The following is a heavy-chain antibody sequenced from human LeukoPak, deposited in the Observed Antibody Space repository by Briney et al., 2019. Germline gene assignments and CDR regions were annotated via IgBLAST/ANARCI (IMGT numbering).Heavy chain of an antibody. Sequence: ASVKVSCKASGYTFTGYYIHWARQAPGQGLEWMGWINPNSGGTNYAQKFQGRVTMTRDTSISTAYMELSRLRSDDTAVYYCARDKCSGGSCYSKDYWGQGTLVTVSS. CDR1: GYTFTGYY. D-gene: IGHD2-15*01. J-gene: IGHJ4*02. V-gene: IGHV1-2*02. CDR2: INPNSGGT. CDR3: ARDKCSGGSCYSKDY.